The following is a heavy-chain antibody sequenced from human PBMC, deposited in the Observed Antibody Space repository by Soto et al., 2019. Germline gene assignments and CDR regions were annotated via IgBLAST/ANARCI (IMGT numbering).Heavy chain of an antibody. J-gene: IGHJ4*02. D-gene: IGHD3-3*01. CDR2: IYWDDDK. V-gene: IGHV2-5*02. Sequence: QITLNESGPTVVRPTETLTLTCRFSGFSLTTSGVGVGWLRQSPGKAPERLALIYWDDDKRYSASLKSRLTITKDTSKNQVVLTVSDLDPTDTATYYCAHRVLRTVFGLVTTTAIYFDFWGQGTPVAVSS. CDR1: GFSLTTSGVG. CDR3: AHRVLRTVFGLVTTTAIYFDF.